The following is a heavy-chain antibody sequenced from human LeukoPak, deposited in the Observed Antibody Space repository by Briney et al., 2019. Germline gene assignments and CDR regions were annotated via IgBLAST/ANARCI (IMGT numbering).Heavy chain of an antibody. Sequence: GGSLRLSCAASGVTFNSYTRTWVRRAPGKGLEWVSAISSSGGGTYFAASLKSRFAISRDNSKNTLYLQMYRLTAEDTAVYYCAKVTQGAFEIWGQGTMVTVSS. V-gene: IGHV3-23*01. CDR3: AKVTQGAFEI. J-gene: IGHJ3*02. CDR2: ISSSGGGT. CDR1: GVTFNSYT.